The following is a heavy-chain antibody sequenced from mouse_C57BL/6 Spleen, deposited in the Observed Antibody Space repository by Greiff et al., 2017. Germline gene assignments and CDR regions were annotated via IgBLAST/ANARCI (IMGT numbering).Heavy chain of an antibody. CDR3: ARSPTAQATPYYFDY. V-gene: IGHV1-18*01. Sequence: EVKLMESGPELVKPGASVKIPCKASGYTFTDYNMDWVKQSHGQSLEWIGDINPNNGGTIYNQKFKGKATLTVDKSSSTAYMELRSLTSEDTAVYYCARSPTAQATPYYFDYWGQGTTLTVSS. J-gene: IGHJ2*01. CDR2: INPNNGGT. D-gene: IGHD3-2*02. CDR1: GYTFTDYN.